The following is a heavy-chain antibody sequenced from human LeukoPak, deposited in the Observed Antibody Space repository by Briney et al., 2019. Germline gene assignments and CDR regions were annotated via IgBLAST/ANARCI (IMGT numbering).Heavy chain of an antibody. D-gene: IGHD3-9*01. CDR2: ITGSGDTT. Sequence: PGGSLRLSCAASGFIFRNYAMSWVRQAPGKGLEWVSAITGSGDTTYYADSVKGRFTISGDNSKNTPYVEMNTLRAEDTAVYYCAKWGDYDILTGYYVSDFWGQGTLVTVSS. J-gene: IGHJ4*02. V-gene: IGHV3-23*01. CDR3: AKWGDYDILTGYYVSDF. CDR1: GFIFRNYA.